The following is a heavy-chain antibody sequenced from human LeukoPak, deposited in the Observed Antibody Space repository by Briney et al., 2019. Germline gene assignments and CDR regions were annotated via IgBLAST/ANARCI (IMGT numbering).Heavy chain of an antibody. J-gene: IGHJ4*02. Sequence: GGSLRLSCAASGFTFSTYVMSWVRQAPGKGLEWVPAISGSGGSTYYADSVKGRFTISRDNSKNTLYLQMNSLGADDTAVYYCAKGNWRYYDYWGQGTLVTVSS. V-gene: IGHV3-23*01. CDR3: AKGNWRYYDY. D-gene: IGHD3-10*01. CDR2: ISGSGGST. CDR1: GFTFSTYV.